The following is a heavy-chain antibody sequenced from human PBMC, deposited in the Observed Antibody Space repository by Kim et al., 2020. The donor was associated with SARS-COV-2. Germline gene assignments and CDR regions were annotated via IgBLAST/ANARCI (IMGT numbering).Heavy chain of an antibody. J-gene: IGHJ4*02. CDR3: ARTYYYDSSGYYAFDY. D-gene: IGHD3-22*01. Sequence: LKSRVTISVDTSKNQFSLKLSSVTAADTAVYYCARTYYYDSSGYYAFDYWGQGTLVTVSS. V-gene: IGHV4-59*01.